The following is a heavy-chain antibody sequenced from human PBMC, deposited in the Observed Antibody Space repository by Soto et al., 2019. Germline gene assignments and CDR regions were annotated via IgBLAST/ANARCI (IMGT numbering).Heavy chain of an antibody. D-gene: IGHD3-3*01. CDR2: ISAYTLNT. Sequence: GASVKVSCKASGYTFTSYGISWVRQAPGQGLEWMGWISAYTLNTHYEQKIQGRVTMTTDRSTSTAYMELRSLTSDDTALYYCARGAQLAWGMGSGYSPGAFDIWGQGTMVTVSS. CDR3: ARGAQLAWGMGSGYSPGAFDI. J-gene: IGHJ3*02. CDR1: GYTFTSYG. V-gene: IGHV1-18*01.